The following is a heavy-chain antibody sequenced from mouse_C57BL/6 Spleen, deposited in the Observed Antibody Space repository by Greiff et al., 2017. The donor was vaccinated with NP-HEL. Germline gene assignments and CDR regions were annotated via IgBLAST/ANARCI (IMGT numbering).Heavy chain of an antibody. D-gene: IGHD2-5*01. Sequence: EVKVVESGGGLVKPGGSLKLSCAASGFTFSDYGMHWVRQAPEKGLEWVAYISSGSSTIYYADTVKGRFTISRDNAKNTLFLQMTSLRSEDTAMYYCARGSNGPYFDVWGTGTTVTVSS. CDR3: ARGSNGPYFDV. V-gene: IGHV5-17*01. CDR1: GFTFSDYG. J-gene: IGHJ1*03. CDR2: ISSGSSTI.